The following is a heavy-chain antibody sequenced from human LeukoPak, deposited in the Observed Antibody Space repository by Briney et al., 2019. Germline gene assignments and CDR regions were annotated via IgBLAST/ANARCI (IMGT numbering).Heavy chain of an antibody. CDR3: ARERPYYYDSSRDAFDI. J-gene: IGHJ3*02. D-gene: IGHD3-22*01. Sequence: GGSLRLSCAASGFTFSSYAMSWVRLAPGKGLEWVSAISGSGGSTYYADSVKGRFTISRDNSKNTLYLQMNSLRAEDTAVYYCARERPYYYDSSRDAFDIWGQGTMVTVSS. CDR2: ISGSGGST. CDR1: GFTFSSYA. V-gene: IGHV3-23*01.